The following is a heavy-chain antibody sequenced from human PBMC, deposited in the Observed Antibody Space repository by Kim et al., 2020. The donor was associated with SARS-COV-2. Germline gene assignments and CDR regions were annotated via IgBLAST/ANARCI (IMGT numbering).Heavy chain of an antibody. D-gene: IGHD3-3*01. CDR1: GFTFSGSA. V-gene: IGHV3-73*01. J-gene: IGHJ6*03. Sequence: GGSLRLSCAASGFTFSGSAMHWVRQASGKGLEWVGRIRSKANSYATAYAASVKGRFTISRDDSKNTAYLQMNSLKTEDTAVYYCFGVVIITYYYYYMDVWGKRTTFSASS. CDR2: IRSKANSYAT. CDR3: FGVVIITYYYYYMDV.